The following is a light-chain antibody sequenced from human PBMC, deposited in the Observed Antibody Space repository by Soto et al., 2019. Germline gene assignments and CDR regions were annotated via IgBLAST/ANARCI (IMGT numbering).Light chain of an antibody. CDR2: DAS. CDR1: QSVSSY. J-gene: IGKJ4*01. Sequence: EIVLTRSPATLSLSPGERATLSCRASQSVSSYLAWYQQKPGQAPRLLIYDASNRATGIPARFSGSGSGTDFTLTISSLEPEDFAVYYCQQRSNFGGGTKVEIK. V-gene: IGKV3-11*01. CDR3: QQRSN.